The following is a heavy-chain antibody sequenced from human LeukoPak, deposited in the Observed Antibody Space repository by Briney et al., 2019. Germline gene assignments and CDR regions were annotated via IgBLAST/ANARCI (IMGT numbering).Heavy chain of an antibody. CDR3: VVGGSPGY. V-gene: IGHV3-74*01. CDR2: ISTDGYTT. Sequence: GGSMRLSCAAPGLAFSAYKMHWVRQAPRKGLVWVSRISTDGYTTDYADFVQGRFTASRDNTKNTWSLEMNSLRAEDTAVYYCVVGGSPGYWGQGTLVTVSS. CDR1: GLAFSAYK. J-gene: IGHJ4*02. D-gene: IGHD2-15*01.